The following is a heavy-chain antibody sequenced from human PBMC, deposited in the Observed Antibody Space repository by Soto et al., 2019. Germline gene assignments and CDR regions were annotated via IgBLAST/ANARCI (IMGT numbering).Heavy chain of an antibody. CDR3: AAESQPSGFDY. Sequence: SLKVSCKTSGFTFTSYAVQWVRQARGQRLEWIGWIVVGSGNTNYAQKFQERVTITRDMSTSTAYMELSSLRSEDTAVYYCAAESQPSGFDYWGQGTLVTVSS. CDR1: GFTFTSYA. CDR2: IVVGSGNT. J-gene: IGHJ4*02. V-gene: IGHV1-58*01.